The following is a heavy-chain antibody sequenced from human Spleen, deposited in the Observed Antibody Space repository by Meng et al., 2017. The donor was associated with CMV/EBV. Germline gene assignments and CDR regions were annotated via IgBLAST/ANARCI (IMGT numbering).Heavy chain of an antibody. CDR2: ITHSGST. J-gene: IGHJ4*02. V-gene: IGHV4-34*01. Sequence: QGHRQPWGAGLLKPSETLSLTCGVYGAPFSGYWSWVRQPPGKGLEWIGEITHSGSTNYNVSLKSRVTISIDTSKNQFSLKLSSVTATDTAVYYCAPGFRSWSGSYSSWGQGTLVTVSS. CDR3: APGFRSWSGSYSS. D-gene: IGHD1-26*01. CDR1: GAPFSGY.